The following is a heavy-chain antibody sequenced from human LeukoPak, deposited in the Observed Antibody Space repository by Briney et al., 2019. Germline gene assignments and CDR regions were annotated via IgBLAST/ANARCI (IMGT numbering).Heavy chain of an antibody. CDR3: ARDGRYSGYDSMRQSIYCSGGSCYSSRGNWFDP. Sequence: SETLSLTCTVSGGSISSSSYYWGWIRQPPGKGLEWIGSIYYSGSTYYNPSLKSRVTISVDTSKNQFSLKLSSVTAADTAVYYCARDGRYSGYDSMRQSIYCSGGSCYSSRGNWFDPWGQGTLVTVSS. CDR1: GGSISSSSYY. CDR2: IYYSGST. D-gene: IGHD2-15*01. V-gene: IGHV4-39*07. J-gene: IGHJ5*02.